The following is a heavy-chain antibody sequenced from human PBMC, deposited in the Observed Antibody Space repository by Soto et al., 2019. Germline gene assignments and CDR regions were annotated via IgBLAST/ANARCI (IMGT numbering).Heavy chain of an antibody. Sequence: SETLSLTCTVPGGSVSSGSYYWSWIRQPPGKGLEWIGYIYYSGSTNYNPSLKSRVTISVDTSKNQFSLKLSSVTAADTAVYYCARGYSGYGGRVNWFDPWGQGTLVTVSS. CDR2: IYYSGST. CDR3: ARGYSGYGGRVNWFDP. D-gene: IGHD5-12*01. CDR1: GGSVSSGSYY. J-gene: IGHJ5*02. V-gene: IGHV4-61*01.